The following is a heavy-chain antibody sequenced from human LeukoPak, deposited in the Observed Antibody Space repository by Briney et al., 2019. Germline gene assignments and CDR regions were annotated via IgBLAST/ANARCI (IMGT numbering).Heavy chain of an antibody. V-gene: IGHV1-69*04. Sequence: SVKVSCTASGGTFNNYAITWVRQAPGQGLEWMGRIIPIFDIVNYTQKFQGRVTITADTITNTAYMELSSLRSEDTAVYFCARAPAGMDVWGQGTTVIVSS. J-gene: IGHJ6*02. CDR1: GGTFNNYA. CDR3: ARAPAGMDV. D-gene: IGHD1-14*01. CDR2: IIPIFDIV.